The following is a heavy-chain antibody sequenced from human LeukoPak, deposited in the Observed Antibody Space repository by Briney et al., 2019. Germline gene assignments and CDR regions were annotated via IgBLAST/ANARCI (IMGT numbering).Heavy chain of an antibody. CDR2: ISGSGGST. Sequence: GGSLRLSCAASGFPFSSYAMSWVRQAPGKGLEWVSAISGSGGSTYYADSVKGRFTISRDNSKNTLYLQMNSLRAEDTAVYYCAKKGVYYYGSGSYYNDAFDIWGQGTMVTVSS. CDR1: GFPFSSYA. D-gene: IGHD3-10*01. J-gene: IGHJ3*02. CDR3: AKKGVYYYGSGSYYNDAFDI. V-gene: IGHV3-23*01.